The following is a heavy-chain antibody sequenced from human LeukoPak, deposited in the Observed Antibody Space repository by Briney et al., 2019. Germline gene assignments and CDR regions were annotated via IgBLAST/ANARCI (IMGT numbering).Heavy chain of an antibody. D-gene: IGHD3-16*01. CDR3: AKSGITETVDY. CDR1: GLTLCCYA. J-gene: IGHJ4*02. V-gene: IGHV3-23*01. CDR2: IRDSDGRT. Sequence: GGSLRLSCAASGLTLCCYAISWLRQTPGKGLECVSTIRDSDGRTYYADSVEGRFTISRDNSTNTLYLQMNSLRAGVTAIYYCAKSGITETVDYWGQGTLVTVSS.